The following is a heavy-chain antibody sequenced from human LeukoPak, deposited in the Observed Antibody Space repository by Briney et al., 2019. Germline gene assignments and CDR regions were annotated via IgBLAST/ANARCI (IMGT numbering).Heavy chain of an antibody. J-gene: IGHJ6*03. CDR2: ISYDRSNK. CDR1: GFTFSSYA. Sequence: GRSLRLPCAASGFTFSSYAMHWVRQAPGKGLEWVAVISYDRSNKYYADSVKGRFTISRDNSKNTLYLQMNSLRAEDTAVYYCAKNGVAAAGANYYYYYYMDVWGKGTTVTVSS. V-gene: IGHV3-30*18. D-gene: IGHD6-13*01. CDR3: AKNGVAAAGANYYYYYYMDV.